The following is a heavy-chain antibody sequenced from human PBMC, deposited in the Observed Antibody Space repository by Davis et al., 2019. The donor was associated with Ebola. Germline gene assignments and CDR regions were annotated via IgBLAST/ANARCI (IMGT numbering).Heavy chain of an antibody. CDR1: GVSITSHF. J-gene: IGHJ3*02. V-gene: IGHV4-59*11. CDR2: MHHSGSA. Sequence: PSETLSLTCTVSGVSITSHFWSWIRQPPGKGLEWVGFMHHSGSANSNPSLKSRVTVSVDTSKSQVSLKLTSVTAADTAVYYCARDTRPYGNDCYDETFDMWGPGTMVTVSS. CDR3: ARDTRPYGNDCYDETFDM. D-gene: IGHD2-21*02.